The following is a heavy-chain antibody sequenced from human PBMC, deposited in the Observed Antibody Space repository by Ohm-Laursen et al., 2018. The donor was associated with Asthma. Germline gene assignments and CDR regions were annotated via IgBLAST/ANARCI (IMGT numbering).Heavy chain of an antibody. D-gene: IGHD3-3*01. V-gene: IGHV3-30-3*01. CDR3: ARDVMEWYLPAFDF. CDR1: GFTFSSYA. CDR2: GGSYYDGGLK. J-gene: IGHJ4*02. Sequence: SLRLSCSASGFTFSSYAMHWVRQAPGKGLEWVAVGGSYYDGGLKYYADSVNGRFTVSRDDSKNTLYLQMSSLRPDDTAVYYCARDVMEWYLPAFDFWGQGTLVTVSS.